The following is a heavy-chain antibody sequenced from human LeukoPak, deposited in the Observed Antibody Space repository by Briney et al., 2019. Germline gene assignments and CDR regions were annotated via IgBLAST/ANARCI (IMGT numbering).Heavy chain of an antibody. CDR3: ARDGDYGTGSYYRGFFGY. CDR1: GYSFTAFY. Sequence: ASVKVSCKASGYSFTAFYIHWVRQAPGQGLEWMGWIHPRSGETNYAYKFRGRVTMTRDTSISTTYMDLGSLGSDDTAVYYCARDGDYGTGSYYRGFFGYWGQGTLVTVSS. D-gene: IGHD3-10*01. V-gene: IGHV1-2*07. CDR2: IHPRSGET. J-gene: IGHJ4*02.